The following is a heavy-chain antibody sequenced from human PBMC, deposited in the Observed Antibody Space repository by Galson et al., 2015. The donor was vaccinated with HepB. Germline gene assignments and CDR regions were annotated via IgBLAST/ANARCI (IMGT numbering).Heavy chain of an antibody. V-gene: IGHV3-7*03. CDR1: GFTFSNYW. J-gene: IGHJ4*02. Sequence: SLRLSCATSGFTFSNYWMSWVRQAPGKGLEWVANIKQDGSEKYYVDSVKGRFTISRDNAKNSLYLQMNSLRAEDTAVYFCSSWGGIDYWGQGTLVTVSS. CDR3: SSWGGIDY. D-gene: IGHD3-10*01. CDR2: IKQDGSEK.